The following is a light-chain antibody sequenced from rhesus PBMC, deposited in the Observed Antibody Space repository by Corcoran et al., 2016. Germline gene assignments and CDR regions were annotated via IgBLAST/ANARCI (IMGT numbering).Light chain of an antibody. CDR3: SSYAGSNTFI. CDR2: DVS. Sequence: QAALTQPPSVSGSPGQSVTISCTGTSSDIGGYNYVSWYQQHPVKAPKLMIYDVSKRPSGVSDRFSGSKSGNTASLTISGLQAEDDADYYCSSYAGSNTFIFGAGTRLTVL. J-gene: IGLJ1*01. V-gene: IGLV2-23*01. CDR1: SSDIGGYNY.